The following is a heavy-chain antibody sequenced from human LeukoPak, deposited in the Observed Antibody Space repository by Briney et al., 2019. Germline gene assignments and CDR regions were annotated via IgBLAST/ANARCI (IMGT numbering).Heavy chain of an antibody. V-gene: IGHV4-39*02. CDR3: ARELPKHGGLFDY. CDR2: IYYSGST. CDR1: GGSISRSSYY. J-gene: IGHJ4*02. D-gene: IGHD3-16*01. Sequence: PSETLSLTCTVSGGSISRSSYYWGWIRQPPGKGLEWIGSIYYSGSTYYNPSLKSRVTISVDTSKNQFSLKLSSVTAADTAVYYCARELPKHGGLFDYWGQGTLVTVSS.